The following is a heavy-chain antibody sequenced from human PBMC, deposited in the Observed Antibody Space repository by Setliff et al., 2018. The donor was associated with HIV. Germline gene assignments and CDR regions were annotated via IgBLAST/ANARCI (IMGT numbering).Heavy chain of an antibody. D-gene: IGHD1-1*01. V-gene: IGHV1-8*01. CDR3: GREHATRTWDV. CDR2: MNPNSGNT. J-gene: IGHJ6*04. Sequence: ASVKASCKASGYTFTSYDINWVRQATGQGLEWLVWMNPNSGNTGYAQKFQGRVTMTRNTSISTAYMEVSSLGSEDTAVYYCGREHATRTWDVWGKGTTVTVSS. CDR1: GYTFTSYD.